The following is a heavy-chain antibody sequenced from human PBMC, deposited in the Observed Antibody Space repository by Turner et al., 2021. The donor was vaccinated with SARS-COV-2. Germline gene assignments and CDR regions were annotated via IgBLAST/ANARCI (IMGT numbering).Heavy chain of an antibody. V-gene: IGHV3-21*01. CDR3: ARVFPTDSSVWYRYYYYYGMDV. CDR1: GFTCSSYS. J-gene: IGHJ6*02. Sequence: EVPLVESGGGLVHPGRSLRLSCAASGFTCSSYSMNWVRRAPGKGMEWVSSIAGSSGYIYYADSVKGRFTISRENAKTSLYLQMNSLRAENTAVYYCARVFPTDSSVWYRYYYYYGMDVWGQGTTVTVSS. CDR2: IAGSSGYI. D-gene: IGHD6-19*01.